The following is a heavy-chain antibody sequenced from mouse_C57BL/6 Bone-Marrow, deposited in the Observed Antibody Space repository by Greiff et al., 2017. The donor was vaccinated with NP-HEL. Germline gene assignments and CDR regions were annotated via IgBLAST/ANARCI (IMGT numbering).Heavy chain of an antibody. CDR2: INPGSGGT. CDR3: ARGELRYFDY. D-gene: IGHD4-1*01. J-gene: IGHJ2*01. V-gene: IGHV1-54*01. CDR1: GYAFTNYL. Sequence: QVQLKQSGAELVRPGTSVKVSCKASGYAFTNYLIEWVKQRPGQGLEWIGVINPGSGGTNYNEQFKGKATLTADESSSTAYMQLSSLTSEDAAVYVCARGELRYFDYWGQGTTLTVSS.